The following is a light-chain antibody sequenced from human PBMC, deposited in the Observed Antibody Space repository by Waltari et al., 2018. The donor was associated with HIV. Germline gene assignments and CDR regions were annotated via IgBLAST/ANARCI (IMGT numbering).Light chain of an antibody. V-gene: IGKV1-12*01. CDR1: QGTNNW. CDR3: LQANSFPYT. Sequence: DIQMTQSPSSVSASVGDRVTITCRASQGTNNWVAWYQQKPGRAPKLLIYNAYRLQSGVPSRFSGSGSGTEFALTISSLQPEDFATYYCLQANSFPYTFGQGTTLEIK. J-gene: IGKJ2*01. CDR2: NAY.